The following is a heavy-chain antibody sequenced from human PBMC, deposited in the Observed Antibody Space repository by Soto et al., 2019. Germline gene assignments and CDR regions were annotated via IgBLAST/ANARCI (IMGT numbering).Heavy chain of an antibody. CDR2: IGGSGSNT. CDR3: TKEPHSNGRDHLDH. J-gene: IGHJ4*02. CDR1: GFTFSSYF. D-gene: IGHD6-19*01. V-gene: IGHV3-23*01. Sequence: EVQLLESGGGLAQPGGSLRLSCAASGFTFSSYFMTWVRQTPEKGLEWVSAIGGSGSNTYYADSVKGRFTISRDNSKNTLYLEMNSLRAEDSALYYCTKEPHSNGRDHLDHWGQGTPVTVSS.